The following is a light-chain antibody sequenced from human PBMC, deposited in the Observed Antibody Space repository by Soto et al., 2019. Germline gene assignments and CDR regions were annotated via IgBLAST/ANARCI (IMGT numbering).Light chain of an antibody. CDR3: CSYAGRYTYV. Sequence: QSVLTQPRSVSGSPGQSVTISCSGTSSDVAGYNYVSWYQQHPDKAPKLMIYDVSKRPSGVPDRFSGSKSGNTASLTISGLQAEDEADYYCCSYAGRYTYVFGTGTKVTVL. J-gene: IGLJ1*01. CDR1: SSDVAGYNY. V-gene: IGLV2-11*01. CDR2: DVS.